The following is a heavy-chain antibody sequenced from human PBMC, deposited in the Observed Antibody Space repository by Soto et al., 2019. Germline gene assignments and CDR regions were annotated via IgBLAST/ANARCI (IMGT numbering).Heavy chain of an antibody. CDR1: GGSIISSSW. V-gene: IGHV4-4*02. CDR2: IYLMGNT. CDR3: ARRYGSVVWSVEL. J-gene: IGHJ2*01. D-gene: IGHD3-10*01. Sequence: QVQLQESGPGLVKPSGTLSLTCAVSGGSIISSSWWSWVRQPPGKGLEWIGEIYLMGNTNYNPSPQSRVTVSVDESKTPCSATLRSVPAAGSALYKCARRYGSVVWSVELWGRGTLVAVSS.